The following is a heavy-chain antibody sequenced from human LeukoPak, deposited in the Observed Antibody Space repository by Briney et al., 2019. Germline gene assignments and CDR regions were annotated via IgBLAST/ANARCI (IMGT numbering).Heavy chain of an antibody. CDR3: AKDHIWFGELLFPPDY. CDR1: GFAFSSYG. Sequence: GRSLRLSCAASGFAFSSYGMHWVRQAPGKGLEWVAVISYDGSNKYYADSVKGRFTIPRDNSKNTLYLQMNSLRAEDTAVYYCAKDHIWFGELLFPPDYWGQGTLVTVSS. CDR2: ISYDGSNK. D-gene: IGHD3-10*01. J-gene: IGHJ4*02. V-gene: IGHV3-30*18.